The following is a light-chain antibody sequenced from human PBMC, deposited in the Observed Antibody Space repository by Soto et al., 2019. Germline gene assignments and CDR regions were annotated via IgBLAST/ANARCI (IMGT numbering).Light chain of an antibody. CDR1: QSVNDN. CDR2: GAS. V-gene: IGKV3-15*01. Sequence: EIVMTQSPATLSLSPGERATLSCRASQSVNDNLAWYQQKPGQAPRLLLFGASTRATGLLARFSGSGSGTEFTLTISSLQSEDFAVYYCQQYNNWPRTFGQGTKVEIK. J-gene: IGKJ1*01. CDR3: QQYNNWPRT.